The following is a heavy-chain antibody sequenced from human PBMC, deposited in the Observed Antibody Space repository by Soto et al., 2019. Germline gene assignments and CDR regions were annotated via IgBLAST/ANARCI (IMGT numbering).Heavy chain of an antibody. V-gene: IGHV3-23*01. J-gene: IGHJ4*02. CDR2: ISGSGDST. CDR1: GFTFSSYA. D-gene: IGHD1-26*01. CDR3: ARRGSGSYYDY. Sequence: EVQLLESGGGLVQPGGSLRLSCAASGFTFSSYAMRWVRQAPVKGLEWVSAISGSGDSTYYADSVKGRFTISRDNSTNTLYLQMNNLRAEDTAVYYCARRGSGSYYDYWGQGTLVTVSS.